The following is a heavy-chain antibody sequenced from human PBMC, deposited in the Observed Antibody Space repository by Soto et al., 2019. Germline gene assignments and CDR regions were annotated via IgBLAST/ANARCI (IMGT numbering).Heavy chain of an antibody. CDR1: GFTFSSYA. J-gene: IGHJ5*02. D-gene: IGHD1-26*01. Sequence: GGSLRLSCAASGFTFSSYAMSWVRQAPGKGLEWVSAISGSGGSTYYADSVKGRFTISRDNSKNTLYLQMNSLRAEDTAVYYWAKDPGGPPTVGWFDPWAREPLFTVP. CDR2: ISGSGGST. V-gene: IGHV3-23*01. CDR3: AKDPGGPPTVGWFDP.